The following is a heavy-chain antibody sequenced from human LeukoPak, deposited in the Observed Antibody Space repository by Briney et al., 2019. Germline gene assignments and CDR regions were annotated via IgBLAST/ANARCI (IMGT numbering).Heavy chain of an antibody. J-gene: IGHJ3*02. CDR2: ISAYNGNT. Sequence: ASVKVSCKASGYTFTSYGISWVRQAPGQGLEWMGWISAYNGNTNYVQKLQGRVTMTTDTSTSTAYMELRSLRSDDTAVYYCARQYCSGGSCYSFAFDIWGQGTMVTVSS. CDR3: ARQYCSGGSCYSFAFDI. D-gene: IGHD2-15*01. V-gene: IGHV1-18*01. CDR1: GYTFTSYG.